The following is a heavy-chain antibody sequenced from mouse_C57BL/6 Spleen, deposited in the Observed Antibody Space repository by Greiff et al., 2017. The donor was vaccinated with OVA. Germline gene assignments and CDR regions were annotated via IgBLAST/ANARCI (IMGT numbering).Heavy chain of an antibody. V-gene: IGHV2-5*01. CDR2: IWRGGST. J-gene: IGHJ1*03. Sequence: VQLVESGPGLVQPSQSLSITCTVSGFSLTSYGVHWVRQSPGKGLEWLGVIWRGGSTDYNAAFMSRLSITKDNSKSQVFFKMNSLQADDTAIYYCAKEDGYYPYWYFDVWGTGTTVTVSS. D-gene: IGHD2-3*01. CDR3: AKEDGYYPYWYFDV. CDR1: GFSLTSYG.